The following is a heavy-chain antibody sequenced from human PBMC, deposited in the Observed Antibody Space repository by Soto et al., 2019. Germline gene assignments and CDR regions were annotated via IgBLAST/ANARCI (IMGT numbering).Heavy chain of an antibody. J-gene: IGHJ4*02. D-gene: IGHD4-17*01. CDR3: ARRSLSTVTSESFDY. CDR2: INHSGST. CDR1: GGSFSGYY. Sequence: SETLSLTCAVYGGSFSGYYWSWIRQPPGKGLEWIGEINHSGSTNYNPSLKSRVTISVDTSKNQFSLKLSSVTAADTAVYYCARRSLSTVTSESFDYWGQGTLVTVSS. V-gene: IGHV4-34*01.